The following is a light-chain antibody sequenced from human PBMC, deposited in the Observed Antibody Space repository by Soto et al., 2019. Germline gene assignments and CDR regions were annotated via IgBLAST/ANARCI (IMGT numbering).Light chain of an antibody. V-gene: IGLV1-40*01. Sequence: QAVLTQPPSVSGAQGQRVTISCTGSSSNIGAGYDVHWYQQLPGTSPKLLIYGNSNRPSGVPDRFSGSKSGTSASLDITGLQAEDEADYYCQSYDSSLVVFGGGTKVTVL. CDR1: SSNIGAGYD. J-gene: IGLJ2*01. CDR2: GNS. CDR3: QSYDSSLVV.